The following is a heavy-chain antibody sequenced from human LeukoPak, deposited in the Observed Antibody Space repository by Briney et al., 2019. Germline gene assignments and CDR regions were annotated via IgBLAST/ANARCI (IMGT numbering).Heavy chain of an antibody. V-gene: IGHV4-39*07. CDR3: ARQSPDYGDYAQGDAFDY. CDR1: GGSISSSSYY. D-gene: IGHD4-17*01. Sequence: PSETLSLTCTVSGGSISSSSYYWGWVRQPPGKGLEWIGSIYYSGSTYYNPSLKSRVTISVDTSKNQFSLKLSSVTAADTAVYYCARQSPDYGDYAQGDAFDYWGQGTLVTVSS. CDR2: IYYSGST. J-gene: IGHJ4*02.